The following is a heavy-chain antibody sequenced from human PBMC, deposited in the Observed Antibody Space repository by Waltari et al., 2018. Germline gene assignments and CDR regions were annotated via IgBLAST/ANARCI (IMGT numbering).Heavy chain of an antibody. V-gene: IGHV3-23*01. CDR3: AKGPRDYYDSSGYYYAPPFDY. CDR2: ISGSGGRT. D-gene: IGHD3-22*01. Sequence: EVQLLESGGGLVQPGGSLRLSCAASGFTFSSYAMSWVRQAPGKGLEWVSAISGSGGRTYYADSVKGRFTISRDNSKNTLYLQMNSLRAEDTAVYYCAKGPRDYYDSSGYYYAPPFDYWGQGTLVTVSS. J-gene: IGHJ4*02. CDR1: GFTFSSYA.